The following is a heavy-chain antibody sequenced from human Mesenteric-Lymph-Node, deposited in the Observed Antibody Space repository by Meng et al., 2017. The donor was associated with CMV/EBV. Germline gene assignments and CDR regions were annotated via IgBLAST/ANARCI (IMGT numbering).Heavy chain of an antibody. CDR3: ARVRYSTGWQFDF. J-gene: IGHJ4*02. V-gene: IGHV3-23*01. D-gene: IGHD6-19*01. CDR2: INGNGGST. Sequence: GGSLRLSCAASGFTFSSYAMSWVRQAPGKGLEWVSAINGNGGSTYYADSVKGRFTISRDNSKNTLYVQMNSLRADDTAKYYCARVRYSTGWQFDFWGQGTLVTVSS. CDR1: GFTFSSYA.